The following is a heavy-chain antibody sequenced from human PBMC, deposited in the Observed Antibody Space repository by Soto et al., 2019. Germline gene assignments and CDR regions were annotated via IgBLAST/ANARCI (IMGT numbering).Heavy chain of an antibody. CDR2: IVVVSGST. V-gene: IGHV1-58*02. CDR1: GFDFGSFG. Sequence: ASVKVSCKASGFDFGSFGIQFLRQTRGRGLEWIGWIVVVSGSTDYARHFQGRVAISRDMSSSTAYLDLYDLKSDDTAVYFCSADHPHMAMGWPVWGQGTTVTVSS. CDR3: SADHPHMAMGWPV. D-gene: IGHD1-26*01. J-gene: IGHJ6*02.